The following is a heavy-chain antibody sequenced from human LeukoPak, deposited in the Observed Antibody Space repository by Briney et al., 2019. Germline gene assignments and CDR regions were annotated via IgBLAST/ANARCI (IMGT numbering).Heavy chain of an antibody. Sequence: GESLRISCKGSGYSFTSYWISWVRQMPGKGLEWMGRIDPSDSYTNYSPSFQGHVTTSADKSISTAYLQWSSLKASDTAMYYCARLVVGTAMVPAFDYWGQGTLVTVSS. J-gene: IGHJ4*02. D-gene: IGHD5-18*01. CDR1: GYSFTSYW. V-gene: IGHV5-10-1*01. CDR3: ARLVVGTAMVPAFDY. CDR2: IDPSDSYT.